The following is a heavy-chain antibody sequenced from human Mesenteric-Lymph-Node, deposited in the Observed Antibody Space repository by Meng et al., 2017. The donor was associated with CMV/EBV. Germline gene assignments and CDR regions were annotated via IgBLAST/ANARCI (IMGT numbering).Heavy chain of an antibody. CDR1: GFTFSSYE. V-gene: IGHV3-30*02. CDR3: AKDWGSGSYYLDY. Sequence: GESLKISCAASGFTFSSYEMNWVRQAPGKGLEWVAFIRYDGSNKYYADSVKGRFTISRDNSKNTLYLQMNSLRAEDTAVYYCAKDWGSGSYYLDYWGQGTLVTVSS. CDR2: IRYDGSNK. D-gene: IGHD1-26*01. J-gene: IGHJ4*02.